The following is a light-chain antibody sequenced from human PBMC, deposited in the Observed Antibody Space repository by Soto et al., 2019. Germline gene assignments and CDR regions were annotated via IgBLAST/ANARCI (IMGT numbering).Light chain of an antibody. J-gene: IGKJ1*01. CDR2: GAS. CDR1: QSVSSSY. V-gene: IGKV3-20*01. Sequence: EIVLTQSPGTLSLSPGERATLSCRASQSVSSSYLAWYQQKPGQAPRLLIYGASSRATGIPDRVSGSGSGTDFTLTISRLEPEDFAVYYCQQYGSSHLWTFGQGTKVEIK. CDR3: QQYGSSHLWT.